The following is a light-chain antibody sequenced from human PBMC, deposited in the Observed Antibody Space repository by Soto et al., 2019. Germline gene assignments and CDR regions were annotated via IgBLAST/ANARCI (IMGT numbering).Light chain of an antibody. V-gene: IGLV1-47*01. CDR1: SSNIGTNY. Sequence: QSALTQPPSASGTPGQRVTISCSGGSSNIGTNYVYWYQQLPGTAPKLLIFRNNLRPSGVPDRFSASKSGTSASLAISGLRSEDEGDYFCAGWDDSLHGLLFGAGTQLTVL. CDR3: AGWDDSLHGLL. CDR2: RNN. J-gene: IGLJ7*01.